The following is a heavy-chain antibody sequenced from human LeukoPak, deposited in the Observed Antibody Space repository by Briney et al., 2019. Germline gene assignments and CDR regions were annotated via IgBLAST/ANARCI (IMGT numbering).Heavy chain of an antibody. J-gene: IGHJ4*02. CDR1: GFTFSSYA. CDR3: ARDAYYDSSGSHEDY. V-gene: IGHV3-64*01. CDR2: ISSNGGST. Sequence: GGSLRLSCAASGFTFSSYAMHWVRQAPGKGLEYVSAISSNGGSTYYANSVKGRFTISRDNSKNTLYLQMGSLRAEDMAVYYCARDAYYDSSGSHEDYWGQGTLSPSPQ. D-gene: IGHD3-22*01.